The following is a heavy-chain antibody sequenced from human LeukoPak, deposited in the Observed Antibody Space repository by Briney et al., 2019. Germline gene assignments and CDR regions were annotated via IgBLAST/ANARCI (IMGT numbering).Heavy chain of an antibody. CDR1: GFAFSSYS. D-gene: IGHD2-2*01. Sequence: GGSLRLSCAASGFAFSSYSMNWVRQAPGKGLEWVSSISSSSSYIYYADSVKGRFTISRDNAKNSLYLQMNSLRAEDTAVYYCATSEAIVVVPAAPPLDYWGQGTLVTVSS. CDR2: ISSSSSYI. V-gene: IGHV3-21*01. J-gene: IGHJ4*02. CDR3: ATSEAIVVVPAAPPLDY.